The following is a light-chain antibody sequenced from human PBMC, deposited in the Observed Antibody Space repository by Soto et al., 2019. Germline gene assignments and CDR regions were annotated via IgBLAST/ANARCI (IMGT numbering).Light chain of an antibody. CDR1: SSDVGAYKY. J-gene: IGLJ3*02. CDR2: EVT. Sequence: QSALTQPPSASRSPGQSVTISCTGTSSDVGAYKYVSWYQQYPGKAPKLMIYEVTKRPSGVPDRFSGSKSGNTASLTVSGLQGEDEADYYCTSYVGNDIWVFGGGTKVTVL. CDR3: TSYVGNDIWV. V-gene: IGLV2-8*02.